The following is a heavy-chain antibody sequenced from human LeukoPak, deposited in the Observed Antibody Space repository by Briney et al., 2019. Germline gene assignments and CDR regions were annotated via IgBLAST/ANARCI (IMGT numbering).Heavy chain of an antibody. D-gene: IGHD3-9*01. V-gene: IGHV4-38-2*02. Sequence: SETLSLTCTVSGYSISSGYYWGWIRQPPGKGLEWIGSIYHSGSTYYNPSLKSRVTISVDTSKNQFSLKLSSVTAADTAVYYCARDRFDILTGYCHFDYWGQGTLVTVSS. J-gene: IGHJ4*02. CDR3: ARDRFDILTGYCHFDY. CDR1: GYSISSGYY. CDR2: IYHSGST.